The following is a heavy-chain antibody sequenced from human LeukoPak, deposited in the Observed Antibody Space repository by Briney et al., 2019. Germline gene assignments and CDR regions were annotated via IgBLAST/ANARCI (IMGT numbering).Heavy chain of an antibody. CDR3: VRYGSWSYSH. J-gene: IGHJ4*02. V-gene: IGHV3-23*01. CDR1: GFTFNNYA. CDR2: INGGRGDT. Sequence: GGSLRLSCAASGFTFNNYALTWVRQAPGKGLEWVSVINGGRGDTYYVESVKGRLTISRDNSKNLLSLQMNSLRAEDTAVYYCVRYGSWSYSHWGQGTLVTVSS. D-gene: IGHD3-10*01.